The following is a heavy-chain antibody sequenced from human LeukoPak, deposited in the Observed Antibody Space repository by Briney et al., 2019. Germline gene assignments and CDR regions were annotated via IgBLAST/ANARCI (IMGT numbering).Heavy chain of an antibody. J-gene: IGHJ3*02. CDR3: ARVDITNAFDI. CDR1: GGSFNSYY. D-gene: IGHD3-10*01. Sequence: SETLSLTCTVSGGSFNSYYWSWIRQTPGKGLEWIGYIFYSGGTNYNPSLKSRVTMSIDTSKNQFSLRLNSVTAADTAVYYCARVDITNAFDIWGQGTMVTVSS. CDR2: IFYSGGT. V-gene: IGHV4-59*08.